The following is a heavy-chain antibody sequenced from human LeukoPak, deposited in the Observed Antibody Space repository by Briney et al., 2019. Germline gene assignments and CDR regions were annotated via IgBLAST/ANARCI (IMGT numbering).Heavy chain of an antibody. J-gene: IGHJ4*02. V-gene: IGHV1-2*02. CDR1: GYTFTGYH. CDR2: INPNSGGT. Sequence: ASVKVSCKASGYTFTGYHMHWVRQAPGQGLEWMGWINPNSGGTNYAQKFQGRVTMTRDTSITTAYVELSRLRSDDTALYYCARVDYYDFHFDYWGQGTLVTVSS. D-gene: IGHD3-22*01. CDR3: ARVDYYDFHFDY.